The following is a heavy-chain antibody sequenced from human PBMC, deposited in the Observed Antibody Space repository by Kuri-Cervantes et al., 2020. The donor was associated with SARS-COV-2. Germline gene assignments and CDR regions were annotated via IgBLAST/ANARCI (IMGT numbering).Heavy chain of an antibody. D-gene: IGHD5-18*01. CDR2: ISWDGGST. CDR3: ARGSLYDRQLWFYY. J-gene: IGHJ4*02. V-gene: IGHV3-43D*04. Sequence: GGSLRLSCAASGFTFDDYAMHWVRQAPGKGLEWVSLISWDGGSTYYADSVKGRFTISRDNAKNSLYLQMNSLRAEDTAVYYCARGSLYDRQLWFYYWGQGTLVTVSS. CDR1: GFTFDDYA.